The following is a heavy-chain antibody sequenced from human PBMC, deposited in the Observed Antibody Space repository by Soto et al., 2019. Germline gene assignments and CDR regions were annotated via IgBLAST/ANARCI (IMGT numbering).Heavy chain of an antibody. CDR2: IIPIFGTA. CDR3: ARDQVAAAESYYYGMDV. D-gene: IGHD6-13*01. Sequence: SVKVSCKASGGTFSSYAISWVRQAPGQGLEWMGGIIPIFGTANYAQKFQGRVTITADESTSTAYMELSSLRSEDTAVYYCARDQVAAAESYYYGMDVWGKGTTVTVSS. V-gene: IGHV1-69*13. J-gene: IGHJ6*04. CDR1: GGTFSSYA.